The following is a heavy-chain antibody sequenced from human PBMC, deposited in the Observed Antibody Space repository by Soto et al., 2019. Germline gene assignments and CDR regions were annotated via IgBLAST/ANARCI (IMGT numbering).Heavy chain of an antibody. J-gene: IGHJ5*02. Sequence: SETLSLTCAVYGGSFSVYYWSWIRQPPGKGLEWIGEINHSGSTNYNPSLKSRVTISVDTSKNQFSLKLSSVTAADTAVYYCARAMGRLTMVRGERRGNWFDPWGQGTLVTVSS. V-gene: IGHV4-34*01. CDR3: ARAMGRLTMVRGERRGNWFDP. CDR1: GGSFSVYY. D-gene: IGHD3-10*01. CDR2: INHSGST.